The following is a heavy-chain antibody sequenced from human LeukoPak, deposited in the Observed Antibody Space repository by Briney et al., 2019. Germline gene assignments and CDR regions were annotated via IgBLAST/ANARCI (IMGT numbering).Heavy chain of an antibody. CDR1: GFSLSTSGVG. V-gene: IGHV2-5*02. Sequence: SGPTLVHPTQTLTLTFTFSGFSLSTSGVGVGWIRQPPGKALEWLALIYWDDDKRYSPSLKSRLTITKDTSKNQVVLTMTNMDPVDTATYYCAHRRGGYCSGGSCYSAWGQGTMVTVSS. CDR3: AHRRGGYCSGGSCYSA. D-gene: IGHD2-15*01. CDR2: IYWDDDK. J-gene: IGHJ3*01.